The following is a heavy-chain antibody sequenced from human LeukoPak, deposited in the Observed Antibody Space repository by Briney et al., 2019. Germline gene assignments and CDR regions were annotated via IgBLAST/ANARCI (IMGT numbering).Heavy chain of an antibody. D-gene: IGHD3-10*01. CDR1: GFTFSSYG. CDR2: IWYDGSNK. CDR3: ARDSARWFDP. Sequence: PGGSLRLSCATSGFTFSSYGMHWVRQAPGKGLEWVAVIWYDGSNKYYADSVKGRFTISRDNSKNTLDLQMNSLRAVDTAVYYCARDSARWFDPWGQGTLVTVSS. J-gene: IGHJ5*02. V-gene: IGHV3-33*01.